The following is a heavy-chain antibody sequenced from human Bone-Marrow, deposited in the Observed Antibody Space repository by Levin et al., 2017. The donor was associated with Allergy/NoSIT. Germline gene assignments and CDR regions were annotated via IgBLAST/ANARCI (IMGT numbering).Heavy chain of an antibody. CDR1: GASISSFY. V-gene: IGHV4-59*08. CDR3: ARQAVPAAMNGFDS. J-gene: IGHJ5*01. D-gene: IGHD2-2*01. CDR2: IYYSGST. Sequence: SRTLSLTCTVSGASISSFYWSWIRQPPGKGLEWIGYIYYSGSTNYSPSLKSRVSMSADMSRNQVYLTMSSVTAAATAVYYCARQAVPAAMNGFDSWGQGTLVTVSS.